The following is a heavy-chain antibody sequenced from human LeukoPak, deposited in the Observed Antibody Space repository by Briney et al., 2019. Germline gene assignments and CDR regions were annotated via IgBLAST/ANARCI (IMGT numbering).Heavy chain of an antibody. CDR3: ARNYYDSSGYYD. J-gene: IGHJ4*02. V-gene: IGHV3-21*01. D-gene: IGHD3-22*01. CDR1: GFTFSSYS. Sequence: GGSLRLSCAASGFTFSSYSMNWVRQAPGKGLEWISSIGMSSNYINYADSVKGRFTISRDNPKNSLYLQMNSLRAEDTAVYYCARNYYDSSGYYDWGQGTLVTVSS. CDR2: IGMSSNYI.